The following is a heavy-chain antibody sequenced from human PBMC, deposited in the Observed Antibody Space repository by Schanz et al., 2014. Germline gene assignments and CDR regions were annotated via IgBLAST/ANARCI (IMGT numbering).Heavy chain of an antibody. Sequence: QVQLVESGGGVAQPGRSLRLSCAASGFTFSDYYMSWIRQAPGKGLEWVSSIISTGGTIYYEDSVRGRFTISRDNAKNSLYQQMNSLRVDDTAVYYCASSRAKYCSSTSCVPGAFDFWGQGTLVTVSS. CDR2: IISTGGTI. J-gene: IGHJ3*01. D-gene: IGHD2-2*01. CDR1: GFTFSDYY. CDR3: ASSRAKYCSSTSCVPGAFDF. V-gene: IGHV3-11*01.